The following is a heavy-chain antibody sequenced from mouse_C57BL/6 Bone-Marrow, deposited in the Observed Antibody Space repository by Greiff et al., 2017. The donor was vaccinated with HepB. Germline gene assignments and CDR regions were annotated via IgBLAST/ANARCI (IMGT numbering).Heavy chain of an antibody. J-gene: IGHJ2*01. V-gene: IGHV5-12*01. Sequence: EVKLVESGGGLVQPGGSLKLSCAASGFTFSDYYMYWVRQTPEKRLGWVAYISNGGGSTYYPDTVKGRFTISRDKAKNTLYLQMSRLKSGDTARYYCARHDGYFLYFDYWGQGTTLTVSS. D-gene: IGHD2-3*01. CDR1: GFTFSDYY. CDR2: ISNGGGST. CDR3: ARHDGYFLYFDY.